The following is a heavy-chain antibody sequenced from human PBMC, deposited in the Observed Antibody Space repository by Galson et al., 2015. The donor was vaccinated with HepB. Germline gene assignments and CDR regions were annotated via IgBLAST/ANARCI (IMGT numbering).Heavy chain of an antibody. CDR3: AREPKHYDYVWGSYRGDAFDI. CDR2: ISWNSGSI. V-gene: IGHV3-9*01. J-gene: IGHJ3*02. D-gene: IGHD3-16*02. CDR1: GFTFDDYA. Sequence: SLRLSCAASGFTFDDYAMHWVRQAPGKGLEWVSGISWNSGSIGYADSVKGRFTISRDNAKNSLYLQMNSLRAEDTALYYCAREPKHYDYVWGSYRGDAFDIWGQGTMVTVSS.